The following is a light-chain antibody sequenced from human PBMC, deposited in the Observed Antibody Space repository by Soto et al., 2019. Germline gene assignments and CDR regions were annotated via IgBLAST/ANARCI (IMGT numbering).Light chain of an antibody. V-gene: IGLV2-11*01. Sequence: QSALTQPRSLSVSPGQTVTISCTGTSSAVAGYNYVSWYQQHPGKAPKLLIYDVSKRPSGVPDRFSGSKSGNTASLTISVLQAEDEADYYCGSYVGSYTYVFGTGTKVTVL. CDR2: DVS. J-gene: IGLJ1*01. CDR1: SSAVAGYNY. CDR3: GSYVGSYTYV.